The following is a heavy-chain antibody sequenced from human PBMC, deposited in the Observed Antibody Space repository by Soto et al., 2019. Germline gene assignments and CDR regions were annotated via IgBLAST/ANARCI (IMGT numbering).Heavy chain of an antibody. Sequence: SVKVSCKASGGTFSSYAISWVRQAPGQGLEWMGGIIPIFGTANYAQKFPGRVTITTDESTSTAYMELSSLRSEDTAVYYCASGVVVPAAYYYYYGMDVWGRGTTVTVSS. CDR1: GGTFSSYA. CDR2: IIPIFGTA. V-gene: IGHV1-69*05. D-gene: IGHD2-2*01. J-gene: IGHJ6*02. CDR3: ASGVVVPAAYYYYYGMDV.